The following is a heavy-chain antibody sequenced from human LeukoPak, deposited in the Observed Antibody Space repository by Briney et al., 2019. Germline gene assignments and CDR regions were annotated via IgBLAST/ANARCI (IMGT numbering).Heavy chain of an antibody. J-gene: IGHJ4*02. CDR2: INPNSGGT. D-gene: IGHD6-19*01. CDR1: GYTFTSYA. V-gene: IGHV1-2*04. CDR3: ARGGSSGWYHYFDY. Sequence: ASVKVSCKASGYTFTSYAMNWVRQAPGQGLEWMGWINPNSGGTNYAQKFQGWVTMTRDTSISTAYMELSRLRSDDTAVYYCARGGSSGWYHYFDYWGQGTLVTVSS.